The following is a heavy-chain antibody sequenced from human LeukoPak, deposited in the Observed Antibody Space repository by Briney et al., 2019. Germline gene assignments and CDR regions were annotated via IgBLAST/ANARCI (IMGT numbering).Heavy chain of an antibody. CDR2: IRSKAYGGTT. J-gene: IGHJ4*02. D-gene: IGHD1-26*01. CDR3: TRKWGIVGATDY. CDR1: GFTFGDYA. Sequence: GGSLRLSCTASGFTFGDYAMSWVRQAPGKGLEWVGFIRSKAYGGTTEYAASVKGRFTISRDDSKSIAYLQMNSLKTEDTAVYYCTRKWGIVGATDYWGQGTLVTVSS. V-gene: IGHV3-49*04.